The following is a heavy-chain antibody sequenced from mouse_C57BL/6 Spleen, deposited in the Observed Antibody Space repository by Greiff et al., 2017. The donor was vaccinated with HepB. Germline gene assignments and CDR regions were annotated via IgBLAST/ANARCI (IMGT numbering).Heavy chain of an antibody. V-gene: IGHV7-3*01. CDR2: IRNKANGYTT. CDR1: GFTFTDYY. J-gene: IGHJ3*01. CDR3: ARSPPFAY. Sequence: EVQRVESGGGLVQPGGSLSLSCAASGFTFTDYYMSWVRQPPGKALEWLGFIRNKANGYTTEYSASVKGRFTISRDNSQSILYLQRNALRAEDSATYYCARSPPFAYWGQGTLVTVSA.